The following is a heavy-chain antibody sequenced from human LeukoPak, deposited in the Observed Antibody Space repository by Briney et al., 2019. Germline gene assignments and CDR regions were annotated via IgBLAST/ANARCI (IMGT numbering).Heavy chain of an antibody. Sequence: ESGPTLVNPTQTLTLTCTFSGFSLSTSGVGVGWFRQPPGKALEWLALIYWNDDKRYSPSLKSRLTITKDTSKNQVVLTMTNMDPVDTATYYCAHASYYDFWSGYYTFHFDYWGQGTLVTVSS. CDR3: AHASYYDFWSGYYTFHFDY. J-gene: IGHJ4*02. CDR1: GFSLSTSGVG. V-gene: IGHV2-5*01. D-gene: IGHD3-3*01. CDR2: IYWNDDK.